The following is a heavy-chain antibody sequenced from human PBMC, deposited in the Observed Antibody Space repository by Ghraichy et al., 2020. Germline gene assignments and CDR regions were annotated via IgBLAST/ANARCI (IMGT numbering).Heavy chain of an antibody. CDR2: TYYRSKWYN. CDR3: ARDRDSSGWPGEGFNWFDP. V-gene: IGHV6-1*01. D-gene: IGHD6-19*01. J-gene: IGHJ5*02. Sequence: SQTLSLTCAISGDSVSSNSAAWNWIRQSPSRGLEWLGRTYYRSKWYNDYAVSVKSRITINPDTSKNQFSLQLNSVTPEDTAVYYCARDRDSSGWPGEGFNWFDPWGQGTLVTVSS. CDR1: GDSVSSNSAA.